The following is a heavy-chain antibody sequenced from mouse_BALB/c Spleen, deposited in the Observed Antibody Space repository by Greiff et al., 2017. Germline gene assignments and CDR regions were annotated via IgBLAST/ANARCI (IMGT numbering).Heavy chain of an antibody. CDR1: GFTFSSYY. Sequence: DVKLVESGGGLVKLGGSLKLSCAASGFTFSSYYMSWVRQTPEKRLELVAAINSNGGSTYYPDTVKGRFTISRDNAKNTLYLQMSSLKSEYTALYYCARHGDGYYFDYWVQGTTLTVSS. J-gene: IGHJ2*01. CDR2: INSNGGST. CDR3: ARHGDGYYFDY. V-gene: IGHV5-6-2*01. D-gene: IGHD2-3*01.